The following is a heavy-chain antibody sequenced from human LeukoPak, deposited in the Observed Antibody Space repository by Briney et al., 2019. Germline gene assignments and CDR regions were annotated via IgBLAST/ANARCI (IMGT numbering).Heavy chain of an antibody. CDR3: ARIPWIVDY. Sequence: GGSLRLSCAASGFTFSSYAMSWVRQAPGKGLEWVSAISGSGGSTYYADSVKGRFTISRDNAKNSLYLQMNSLRAEDTAVYYCARIPWIVDYWGQGTLVTVSS. J-gene: IGHJ4*02. CDR2: ISGSGGST. V-gene: IGHV3-23*01. CDR1: GFTFSSYA. D-gene: IGHD2-2*03.